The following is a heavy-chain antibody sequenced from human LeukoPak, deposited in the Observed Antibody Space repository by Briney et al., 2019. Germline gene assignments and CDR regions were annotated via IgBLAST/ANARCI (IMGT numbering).Heavy chain of an antibody. CDR2: IFGSGGSP. CDR1: GFTFGSHA. D-gene: IGHD5-18*01. J-gene: IGHJ4*02. Sequence: GGSLRLSCAASGFTFGSHAMYWVRQAPGKGLEWVAGIFGSGGSPHYADPVKGRFTISRDNSRNTVYLQINSLRAEDTAVYYCGKTTVGYSSGQKPAWPVDYWGQGTLVSVSS. CDR3: GKTTVGYSSGQKPAWPVDY. V-gene: IGHV3-23*01.